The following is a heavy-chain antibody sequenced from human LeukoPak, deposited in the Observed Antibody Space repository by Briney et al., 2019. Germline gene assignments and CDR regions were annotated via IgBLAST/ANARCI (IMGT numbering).Heavy chain of an antibody. CDR1: GFTFSSYA. J-gene: IGHJ4*02. Sequence: PGGSLRLSCAAYGFTFSSYAMHWVRQAPGRGLEWVAVISYDGSNKYYADSVKGRFTISRDNSKNTLCLQMNSLRAEDTAVYYCARATILEWLLLGYWGQGTLVTVSS. CDR3: ARATILEWLLLGY. CDR2: ISYDGSNK. V-gene: IGHV3-30-3*01. D-gene: IGHD3-3*01.